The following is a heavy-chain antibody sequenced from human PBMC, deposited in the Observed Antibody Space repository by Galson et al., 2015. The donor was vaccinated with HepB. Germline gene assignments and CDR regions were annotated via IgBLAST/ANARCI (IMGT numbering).Heavy chain of an antibody. D-gene: IGHD3-3*01. CDR1: GFTFSSYW. J-gene: IGHJ2*01. V-gene: IGHV3-74*01. CDR2: INSDGSST. Sequence: SLRLSCAASGFTFSSYWMHWVRQAPGKGLVWVSRINSDGSSTSYADSVKGRFTISRDNAKNTLYLQMNSLRAEDTAVYYCARVVPDFNWYFDLWGRGTLVTVSS. CDR3: ARVVPDFNWYFDL.